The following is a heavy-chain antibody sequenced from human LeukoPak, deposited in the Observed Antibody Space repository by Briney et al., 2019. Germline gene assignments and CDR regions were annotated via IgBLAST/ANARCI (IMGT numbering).Heavy chain of an antibody. J-gene: IGHJ4*02. D-gene: IGHD5-12*01. Sequence: PGGSLRLSCAASGFTFSSYWMHWVRQAPGKGLVWVSRINSDGSRITYADSVKGRFTISRDNAKKTVYLQMNSLRVEDTAVYYCVGGYGFDYWGQGTLVTVSS. CDR1: GFTFSSYW. CDR3: VGGYGFDY. V-gene: IGHV3-74*01. CDR2: INSDGSRI.